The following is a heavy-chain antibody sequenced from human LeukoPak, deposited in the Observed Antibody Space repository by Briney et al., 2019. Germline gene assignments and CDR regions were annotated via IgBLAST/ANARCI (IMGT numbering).Heavy chain of an antibody. Sequence: SETLSLTCAVYGGSFSGYYWSWIWQPAGKGLEWIGRIYISGSTNYNPSLKSRVTMSVDTSKNQFSLKLSSVTAADTAVYYCARDRGTWNDDGFDYWGQGTLVTVSS. CDR1: GGSFSGYY. V-gene: IGHV4-4*07. D-gene: IGHD1-1*01. J-gene: IGHJ4*02. CDR2: IYISGST. CDR3: ARDRGTWNDDGFDY.